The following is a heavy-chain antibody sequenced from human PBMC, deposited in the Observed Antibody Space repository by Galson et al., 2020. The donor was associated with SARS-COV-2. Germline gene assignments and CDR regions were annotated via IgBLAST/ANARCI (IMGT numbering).Heavy chain of an antibody. Sequence: KIGESLKISCKGSGYTFTTYWIGWVRQMPGKGLEWMGTIYPSDSDIRYSPSFQGQVTISADKSINTAYLQWRGLKASDTAIYYCARFHDFWTWMDYWGQGTLVTVSS. CDR1: GYTFTTYW. D-gene: IGHD3-3*01. J-gene: IGHJ4*02. CDR3: ARFHDFWTWMDY. V-gene: IGHV5-51*01. CDR2: IYPSDSDI.